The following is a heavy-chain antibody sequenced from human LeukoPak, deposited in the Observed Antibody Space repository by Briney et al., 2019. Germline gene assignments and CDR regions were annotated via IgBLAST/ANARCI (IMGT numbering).Heavy chain of an antibody. D-gene: IGHD2-2*01. CDR3: ARGYGGVRPAQYPAYYYYYGMDV. V-gene: IGHV1-69*13. CDR2: IIPIFGTA. Sequence: SVKVSCKASGGTFSSYAISWVRQAPGQGLEWMGGIIPIFGTANYAQKFQGRVTITADESTSTAYMELSSLRSEDTAVYYCARGYGGVRPAQYPAYYYYYGMDVWGQGTTVTVSS. CDR1: GGTFSSYA. J-gene: IGHJ6*02.